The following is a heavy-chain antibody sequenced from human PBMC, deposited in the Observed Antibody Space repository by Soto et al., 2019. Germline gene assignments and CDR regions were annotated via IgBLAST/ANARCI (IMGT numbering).Heavy chain of an antibody. V-gene: IGHV1-18*01. J-gene: IGHJ4*02. CDR3: ARVYNWNDAAAFDY. Sequence: ASVKVSCKASGYTFSTYGISWVRQAPGQGLEWMGWISVYNGNTHYAQKLQGRVTMTTDTSTSTAYMELRSLRSDDTAVYYCARVYNWNDAAAFDYWGQGTLVTVSS. CDR2: ISVYNGNT. CDR1: GYTFSTYG. D-gene: IGHD1-1*01.